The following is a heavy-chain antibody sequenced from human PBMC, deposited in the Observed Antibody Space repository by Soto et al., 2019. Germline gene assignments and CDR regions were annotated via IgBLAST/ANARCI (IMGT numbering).Heavy chain of an antibody. Sequence: GGSLRLSCSASGFIFSNYAMTWVRQAPGKGLEWVANIKFDSTEKYYVDSVEGRFTISRDNDKNSIYLQMNSLRAEDTAVFYCSRDGVGSKRLAVPGGDYWGQGVLVTLSS. CDR2: IKFDSTEK. CDR1: GFIFSNYA. J-gene: IGHJ4*02. D-gene: IGHD6-13*01. V-gene: IGHV3-7*01. CDR3: SRDGVGSKRLAVPGGDY.